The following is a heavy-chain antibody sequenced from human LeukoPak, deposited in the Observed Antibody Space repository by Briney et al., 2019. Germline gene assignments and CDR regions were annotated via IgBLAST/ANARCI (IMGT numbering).Heavy chain of an antibody. CDR1: GFTVSSNS. V-gene: IGHV3-53*01. CDR3: ARRAGAYSHPYDY. D-gene: IGHD4/OR15-4a*01. J-gene: IGHJ4*02. CDR2: IYSDNT. Sequence: GGSLRLSCTVSGFTVSSNSMSWVRQAPGKGLEWVSFIYSDNTHYSDSVKGRFTTSRDNSKNTLYLQMNSLRAEDTAVYYCARRAGAYSHPYDYWGQGTLVTVSS.